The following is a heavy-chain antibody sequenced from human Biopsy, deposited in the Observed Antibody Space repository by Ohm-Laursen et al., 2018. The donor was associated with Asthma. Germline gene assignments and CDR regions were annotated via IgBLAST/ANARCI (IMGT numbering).Heavy chain of an antibody. J-gene: IGHJ6*02. CDR3: AKDLSKAVGGSNDYYYGMDV. CDR2: ISGGGGGT. V-gene: IGHV3-23*01. CDR1: GFDFSDYG. Sequence: SLRLSCAASGFDFSDYGMHWVRQAPGKGLEWVSAISGGGGGTKYADSVKGRFTISRDNSKNTLSLQMSSLRAEDTALYYCAKDLSKAVGGSNDYYYGMDVWGQGTTVTVAS. D-gene: IGHD6-19*01.